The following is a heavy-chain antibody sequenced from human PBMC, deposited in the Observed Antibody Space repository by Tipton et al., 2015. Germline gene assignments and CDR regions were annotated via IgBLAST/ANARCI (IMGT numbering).Heavy chain of an antibody. CDR3: ARRSQGYCRGAKCHYAFDI. J-gene: IGHJ3*02. V-gene: IGHV5-51*01. Sequence: QLVQSGPEVKKPGESLKISCKGSGYSFTNYWIAWVRQMPGKGLEWMGIIYPGDSDTTYSPSFQGQVTISADKSITTASLQWSSLKASDTAMYYCARRSQGYCRGAKCHYAFDIWGQGTMVTVSS. CDR2: IYPGDSDT. CDR1: GYSFTNYW. D-gene: IGHD2-15*01.